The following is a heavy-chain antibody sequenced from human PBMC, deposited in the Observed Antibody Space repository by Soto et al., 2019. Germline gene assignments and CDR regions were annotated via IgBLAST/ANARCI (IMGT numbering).Heavy chain of an antibody. Sequence: GGSLRLSCAASGFTFSSYAMHWVRQAPGKGLEWVAVISYDGSNKYYADSVKGRFTISRDNSKNTLYLQMNSLRAEDTAVYYCARDPVLMVYARKNNWFDPWGQGTLVTVSS. J-gene: IGHJ5*02. CDR1: GFTFSSYA. V-gene: IGHV3-30-3*01. CDR2: ISYDGSNK. CDR3: ARDPVLMVYARKNNWFDP. D-gene: IGHD2-8*01.